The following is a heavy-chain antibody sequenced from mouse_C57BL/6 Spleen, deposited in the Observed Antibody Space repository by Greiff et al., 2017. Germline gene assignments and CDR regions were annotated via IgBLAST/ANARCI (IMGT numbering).Heavy chain of an antibody. J-gene: IGHJ4*01. D-gene: IGHD4-1*01. Sequence: VQLQHSGAELVRPGTSVKVSCKASGYAFTNYLIEWVKQRPGQGLEWIGVINPGSGGTNYNEKFKGKATLTADKSSSTAYMQLSSLTSEDSAVYFCARGETGYYYAMDYWGQGTSVTVSS. CDR1: GYAFTNYL. V-gene: IGHV1-54*01. CDR2: INPGSGGT. CDR3: ARGETGYYYAMDY.